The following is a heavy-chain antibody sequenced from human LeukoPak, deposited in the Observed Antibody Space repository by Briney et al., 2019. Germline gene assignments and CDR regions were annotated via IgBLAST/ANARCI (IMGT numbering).Heavy chain of an antibody. D-gene: IGHD2-2*01. CDR1: GGSFSGYY. Sequence: SETLSLTCAVYGGSFSGYYWSWIRQPPGKGLEWIGEINHSGSTNYNPSLKSRVTISVDTSKNQFSLKLSSVTAADTAVYYCARESPYCSSTSCYRHYYYYYYIDVWGKGTTVTVSS. CDR3: ARESPYCSSTSCYRHYYYYYYIDV. J-gene: IGHJ6*03. V-gene: IGHV4-34*01. CDR2: INHSGST.